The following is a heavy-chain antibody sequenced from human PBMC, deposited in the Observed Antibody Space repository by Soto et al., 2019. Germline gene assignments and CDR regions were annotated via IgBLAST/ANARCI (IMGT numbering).Heavy chain of an antibody. CDR2: ISSSSSYI. J-gene: IGHJ6*03. CDR3: ARGLPTYDILTGYYYYYYMDV. D-gene: IGHD3-9*01. CDR1: GFTFSSYS. V-gene: IGHV3-21*01. Sequence: GGSLRLSCAASGFTFSSYSMNWVRQAPGKGLEWVSSISSSSSYIYYADSVKGRFTISRDNAKNSLYLQMNSLRAEDTAVYYCARGLPTYDILTGYYYYYYMDVWGKGTTVTVSS.